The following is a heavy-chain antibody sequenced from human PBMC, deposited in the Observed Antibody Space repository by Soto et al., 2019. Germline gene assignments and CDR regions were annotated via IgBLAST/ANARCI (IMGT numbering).Heavy chain of an antibody. CDR2: IDPSDSYT. D-gene: IGHD5-12*01. CDR3: TRHTGYDSSLDY. J-gene: IGHJ4*02. CDR1: GYTFTGHW. Sequence: GESLKISCQGSGYTFTGHWISWVRQMPGKGLEWMGRIDPSDSYTDYSPTVQGHVTMSADKSINTAYLQWSSLQASDTAVYYCTRHTGYDSSLDYWGQGTLVTVPQ. V-gene: IGHV5-10-1*01.